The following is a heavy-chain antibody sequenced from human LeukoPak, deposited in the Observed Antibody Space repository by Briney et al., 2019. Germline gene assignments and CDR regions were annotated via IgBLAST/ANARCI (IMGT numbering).Heavy chain of an antibody. CDR1: GVTFSSYA. J-gene: IGHJ3*02. V-gene: IGHV1-69*04. D-gene: IGHD3-22*01. Sequence: SANVSCTASGVTFSSYAIGWVRQAPGQGLESMGRIIPILGIASYIQKYQGRVTITADKSTSTAYMELTSLRSEDTAMYYSARDQAHYYDSSGTVWGAFDIWGQGTMVPVSS. CDR2: IIPILGIA. CDR3: ARDQAHYYDSSGTVWGAFDI.